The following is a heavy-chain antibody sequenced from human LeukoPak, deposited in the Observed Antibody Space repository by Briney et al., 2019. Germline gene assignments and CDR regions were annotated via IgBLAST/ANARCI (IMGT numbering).Heavy chain of an antibody. V-gene: IGHV1-18*01. CDR1: GYTFTSYD. D-gene: IGHD3-22*01. CDR2: ISAYNGNT. Sequence: ASVKVSCKASGYTFTSYDINWVRQAPGQGLEWMGWISAYNGNTNYAQKLQGRVTMTTVTSTSTAYMELRSLRSDDTAVYYCARDPENYDSSGYYYPYYWGQGTLVTVSS. CDR3: ARDPENYDSSGYYYPYY. J-gene: IGHJ4*02.